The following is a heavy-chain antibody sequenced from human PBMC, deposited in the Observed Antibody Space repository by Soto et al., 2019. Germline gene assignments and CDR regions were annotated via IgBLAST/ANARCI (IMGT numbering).Heavy chain of an antibody. CDR2: IYYSGST. CDR3: AKLRYSGGTGNFDY. CDR1: GGSISSGDYY. D-gene: IGHD1-26*01. Sequence: TSETLSLTCTVSGGSISSGDYYWSWIRQPPGKGLEWIGYIYYSGSTYYNPSLKSRVTISRDNAKNSLYLQMNSLRPEDTALYYCAKLRYSGGTGNFDYWGQGTLVTVSS. J-gene: IGHJ4*02. V-gene: IGHV4-30-4*02.